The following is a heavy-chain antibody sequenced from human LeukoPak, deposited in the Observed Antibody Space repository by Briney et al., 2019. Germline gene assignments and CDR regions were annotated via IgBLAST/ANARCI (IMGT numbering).Heavy chain of an antibody. CDR3: ARDTYYYDSSGQNDAFDI. Sequence: PGGSLRLSCAASGFTFSDYYMSWIRQAPGKGLEWVSYISSSSSTIYYADSVKGRFTISRDNAKNSLYLQMNSLRAEDTAVHYCARDTYYYDSSGQNDAFDIWGQGTMVTVSS. CDR1: GFTFSDYY. V-gene: IGHV3-11*04. J-gene: IGHJ3*02. CDR2: ISSSSSTI. D-gene: IGHD3-22*01.